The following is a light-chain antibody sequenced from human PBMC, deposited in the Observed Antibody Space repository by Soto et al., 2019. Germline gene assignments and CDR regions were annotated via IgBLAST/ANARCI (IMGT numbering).Light chain of an antibody. Sequence: DIQMTQSPSTLSAFVGDRVTITCRASQSIGRWLAWYQQKPGKAPKLLIYDASSLQSGVPSRFSGSGSGTEITLTISSLQPDDFATYYCQQYNSYSFGQGTKVDIK. CDR1: QSIGRW. V-gene: IGKV1-5*01. CDR2: DAS. CDR3: QQYNSYS. J-gene: IGKJ1*01.